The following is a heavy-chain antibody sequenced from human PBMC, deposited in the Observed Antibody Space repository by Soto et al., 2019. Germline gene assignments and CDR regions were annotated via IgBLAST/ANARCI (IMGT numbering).Heavy chain of an antibody. CDR3: ARAVTMVRGALGYYYYGMDV. CDR2: INPSGGST. D-gene: IGHD3-10*01. J-gene: IGHJ6*02. V-gene: IGHV1-46*01. CDR1: GYTFTSYY. Sequence: ASVKVSCKASGYTFTSYYMHWVRQAPGQGLEWMGIINPSGGSTSYAQKFQGRVTMTRDTSTSTVYMELSSLGSEDTAVYYCARAVTMVRGALGYYYYGMDVWGQGTTVTVSS.